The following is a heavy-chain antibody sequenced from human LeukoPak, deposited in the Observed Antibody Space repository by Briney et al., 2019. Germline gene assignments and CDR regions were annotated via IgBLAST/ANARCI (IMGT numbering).Heavy chain of an antibody. CDR2: INPNSGGT. CDR3: ARRDSGYEKHDY. D-gene: IGHD5-12*01. V-gene: IGHV1-2*02. J-gene: IGHJ4*02. CDR1: GYTFTGYY. Sequence: ASVKVSCKASGYTFTGYYMHWVRQAPGQGLEWMGWINPNSGGTNYAQKFQGRVTISVDTSKNQFSLKLSSVTAADTAVYYCARRDSGYEKHDYWGQGTLVTVSS.